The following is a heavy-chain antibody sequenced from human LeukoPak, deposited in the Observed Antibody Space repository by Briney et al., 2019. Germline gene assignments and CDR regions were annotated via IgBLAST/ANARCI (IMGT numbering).Heavy chain of an antibody. CDR1: GGSISSYY. D-gene: IGHD1-20*01. J-gene: IGHJ3*02. V-gene: IGHV4-4*07. CDR3: ASITGTLGRDAFDI. CDR2: IYTSGST. Sequence: PSETLSLTCTVSGGSISSYYWSWIRQPAGKGLEWIGRIYTSGSTNYNPSLKSPVTMSVDTSKNQFSLKLSSVTAADTAVYYCASITGTLGRDAFDIWGQGTMVTVSS.